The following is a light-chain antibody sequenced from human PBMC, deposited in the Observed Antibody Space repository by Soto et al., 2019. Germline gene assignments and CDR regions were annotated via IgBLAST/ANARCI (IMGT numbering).Light chain of an antibody. J-gene: IGKJ1*01. CDR1: QSVSSR. CDR3: QQYGTSPPGT. CDR2: GAS. V-gene: IGKV3-20*01. Sequence: EIVLTQSPGTLSLSPGERATLSCRASQSVSSRLAWYQQKPGQAPRLLISGASSRATGIPDRFSGSGSGTDFTLTISRLEPEDFALYYCQQYGTSPPGTFGQGTKVDIK.